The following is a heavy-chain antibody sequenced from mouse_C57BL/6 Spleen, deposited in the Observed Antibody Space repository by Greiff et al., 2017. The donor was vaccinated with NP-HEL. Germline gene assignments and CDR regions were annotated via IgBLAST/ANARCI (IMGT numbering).Heavy chain of an antibody. CDR1: GYTFTSYW. D-gene: IGHD1-1*01. V-gene: IGHV1-52*01. Sequence: QVQLQQPGAELVRPGSSVKLSCKASGYTFTSYWMHWVKQRPIQGLEWIGNIAPSDSETHYNQKVKDKATLTVGKSSSTAYMQLSSLTSEDSAVYYCARTGILFASDWYFDVWGTGTTVTVSS. J-gene: IGHJ1*03. CDR3: ARTGILFASDWYFDV. CDR2: IAPSDSET.